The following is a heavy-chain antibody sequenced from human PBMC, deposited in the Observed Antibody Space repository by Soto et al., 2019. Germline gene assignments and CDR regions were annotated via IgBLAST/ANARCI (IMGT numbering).Heavy chain of an antibody. CDR1: GYTFSNYG. Sequence: QVQLVQSGAEVKKPGASVKVSCKASGYTFSNYGFSWLRQAPGQGLEWMGWISPYNVNTNYAQKLQGRVTMTSDTSTNTTYMELRTLTSDDTAMYYCARDRPGLAPAGRMFDYWGQGTLVTVSS. V-gene: IGHV1-18*01. CDR2: ISPYNVNT. CDR3: ARDRPGLAPAGRMFDY. D-gene: IGHD6-13*01. J-gene: IGHJ4*02.